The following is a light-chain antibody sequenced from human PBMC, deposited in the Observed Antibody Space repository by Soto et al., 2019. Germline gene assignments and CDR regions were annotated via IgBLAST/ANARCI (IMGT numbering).Light chain of an antibody. CDR3: QQSYSTPPYT. J-gene: IGKJ2*01. V-gene: IGKV1-39*01. CDR2: AAS. CDR1: QSISSY. Sequence: DIQMTQSPSSLSASVGDRVTITCRASQSISSYLNWYQQKPVKAPKLLIYAASILQSGVPSRFSGSGSGTDFTLTISSLHPEDFATYYCQQSYSTPPYTFGQGTKLEIK.